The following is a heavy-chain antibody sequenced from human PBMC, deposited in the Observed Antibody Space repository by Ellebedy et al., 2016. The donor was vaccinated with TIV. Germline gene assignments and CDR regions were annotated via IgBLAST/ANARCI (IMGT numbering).Heavy chain of an antibody. CDR3: ARGKDGYNCFDY. CDR2: ITSSSSYI. V-gene: IGHV3-21*01. CDR1: GFSFSTYT. J-gene: IGHJ4*02. Sequence: GGSLRLSXAASGFSFSTYTMNWVRQAPGKGLEWVSSITSSSSYIYYADSLRGRFTISRDNAKNSLYLQMNSLSPEDTAVYYCARGKDGYNCFDYWGQGTRVTVSS. D-gene: IGHD5-24*01.